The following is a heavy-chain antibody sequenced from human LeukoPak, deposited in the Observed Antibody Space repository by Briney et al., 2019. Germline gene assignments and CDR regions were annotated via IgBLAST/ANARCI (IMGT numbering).Heavy chain of an antibody. V-gene: IGHV3-7*01. CDR2: IKQDGTEK. D-gene: IGHD3-22*01. CDR1: GFTFTTYW. CDR3: AKDTTRGYSDY. Sequence: GESLRLSCAASGFTFTTYWLGWVRQPPGKGLEWVANIKQDGTEKYYVDSVKGRFTISRDNAKNSLYLQMNSLRAEDTAVYYCAKDTTRGYSDYWGQGTLVTVSS. J-gene: IGHJ4*02.